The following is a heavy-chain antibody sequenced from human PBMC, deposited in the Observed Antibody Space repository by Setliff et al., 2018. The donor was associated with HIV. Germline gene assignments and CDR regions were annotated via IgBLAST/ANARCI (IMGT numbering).Heavy chain of an antibody. CDR1: TNTFLNYG. V-gene: IGHV1-18*01. Sequence: ASVKVSCKASTNTFLNYGISWVRQAPGQGLEWMGWISVHNDNTNYAQKLQGRVTMTTDTSTSTAYMELRSLRSDDTAVYYCARGEGSGWDTVEENYYNLDVWGPGTTVTVSS. D-gene: IGHD6-19*01. CDR3: ARGEGSGWDTVEENYYNLDV. CDR2: ISVHNDNT. J-gene: IGHJ6*02.